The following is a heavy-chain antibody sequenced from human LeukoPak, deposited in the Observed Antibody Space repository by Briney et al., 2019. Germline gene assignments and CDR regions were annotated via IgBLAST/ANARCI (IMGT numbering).Heavy chain of an antibody. CDR1: GNYW. Sequence: GSLRLSCAASGNYWMHWVRQAPGKGLVWVSRINGDGSWTTYADSVKGRFTISKDNAKNTVYLQMNNLRAEDTAVYYCVSFYETYWGRGTLVTVSS. D-gene: IGHD2-2*01. CDR2: INGDGSWT. CDR3: VSFYETY. J-gene: IGHJ4*02. V-gene: IGHV3-74*01.